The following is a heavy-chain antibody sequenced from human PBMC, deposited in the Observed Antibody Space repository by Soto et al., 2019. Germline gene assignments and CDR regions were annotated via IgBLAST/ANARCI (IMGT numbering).Heavy chain of an antibody. J-gene: IGHJ4*02. CDR3: ARDEYSYYFDY. CDR2: IWYDGSNK. D-gene: IGHD2-15*01. Sequence: GGSLRLSCAASGFTFSSYGMNWVRQAPGKGLEWVAVIWYDGSNKDYADSVKGRASISRDNSKNTLYLQINSLRAEDTAVYYCARDEYSYYFDYWGQGTLVTVSS. CDR1: GFTFSSYG. V-gene: IGHV3-33*01.